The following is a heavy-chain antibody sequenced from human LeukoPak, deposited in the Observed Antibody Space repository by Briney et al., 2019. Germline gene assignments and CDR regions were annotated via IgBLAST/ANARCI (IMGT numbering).Heavy chain of an antibody. Sequence: PSETLSLTCTVSGGSISSSSYYWGWIRQPPGEGLEWIGGIYYSGSTYYNPSLKSRVTISVDTSKNQFSLKLSSVTAADTAVYYCARDARIAVAGTGDFDYWGQGTLVTVSS. D-gene: IGHD6-19*01. CDR1: GGSISSSSYY. CDR3: ARDARIAVAGTGDFDY. CDR2: IYYSGST. V-gene: IGHV4-39*07. J-gene: IGHJ4*02.